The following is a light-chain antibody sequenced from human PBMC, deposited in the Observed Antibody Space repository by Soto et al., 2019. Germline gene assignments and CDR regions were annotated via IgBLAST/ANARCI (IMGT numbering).Light chain of an antibody. Sequence: EIVLTQSPATLSLSPGERATLPCRASQSVSSNLAWYQQKPGQAPRLLLYGASTRATGISTRFSGGGSGTEFTLTISGLQSEDSAVYYCQQYKSWPPITFGQGTRLEIK. J-gene: IGKJ5*01. CDR3: QQYKSWPPIT. CDR1: QSVSSN. CDR2: GAS. V-gene: IGKV3-15*01.